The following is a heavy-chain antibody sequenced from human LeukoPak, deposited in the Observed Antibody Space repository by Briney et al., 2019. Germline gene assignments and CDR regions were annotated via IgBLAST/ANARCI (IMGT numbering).Heavy chain of an antibody. Sequence: ASVTVSFTASGYTFTVYYMHWVRQAPGQGREGKGWINPNSGGTNYAQNFQGRVTMTRDTSISTAYMELSRLRSDDTAVYYCAREREMTTVTTSWFDPWGQGTLVTVSS. CDR1: GYTFTVYY. V-gene: IGHV1-2*02. J-gene: IGHJ5*02. D-gene: IGHD4-17*01. CDR3: AREREMTTVTTSWFDP. CDR2: INPNSGGT.